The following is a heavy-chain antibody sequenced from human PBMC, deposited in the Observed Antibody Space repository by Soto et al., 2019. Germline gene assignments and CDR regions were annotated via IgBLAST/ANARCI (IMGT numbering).Heavy chain of an antibody. CDR1: GFTFSIYA. Sequence: EVQLVESGGGLVQPGGSLRLSCAASGFTFSIYAMHWVRQAPGQGLEFVAAISSSGDTTYYPDSVKGRFTMSRDNSKNKVYLQMGSLRGEDMAVYYCARAKGSSWYDYWGQGTLVTVS. CDR2: ISSSGDTT. CDR3: ARAKGSSWYDY. J-gene: IGHJ4*02. D-gene: IGHD6-13*01. V-gene: IGHV3-64*07.